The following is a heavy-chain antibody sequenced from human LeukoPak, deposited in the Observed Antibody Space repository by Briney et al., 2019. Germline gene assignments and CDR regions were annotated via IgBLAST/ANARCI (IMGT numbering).Heavy chain of an antibody. D-gene: IGHD4-17*01. V-gene: IGHV4-39*01. J-gene: IGHJ6*03. CDR3: ARHLGTTTDRFSYYYYYYMDV. CDR2: IYYSGST. Sequence: SETLSLTCTVSGGSISSSSYYWGWIRQPPGKGLKWIGSIYYSGSTYYNPSLKSRVTISVDTSKNQFSLKLSSVTAADTAVYYCARHLGTTTDRFSYYYYYYMDVWGKGTTVTVSS. CDR1: GGSISSSSYY.